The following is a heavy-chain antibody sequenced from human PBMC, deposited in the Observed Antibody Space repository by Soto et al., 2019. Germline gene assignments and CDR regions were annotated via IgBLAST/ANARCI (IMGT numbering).Heavy chain of an antibody. V-gene: IGHV3-30-3*01. CDR2: ISYDGSNK. CDR1: GFTFSSYA. CDR3: ARDPGGTDFAEGTYYLDY. J-gene: IGHJ4*02. D-gene: IGHD3-3*01. Sequence: QVQLVESGGGVVQPGRSLRLSCAASGFTFSSYAMHWVRQAPGKGLEWVAVISYDGSNKYYADSVKGRFTISRDNSKNTLYLQMNSLRAEDTAVYYCARDPGGTDFAEGTYYLDYWGQGTLVTVSS.